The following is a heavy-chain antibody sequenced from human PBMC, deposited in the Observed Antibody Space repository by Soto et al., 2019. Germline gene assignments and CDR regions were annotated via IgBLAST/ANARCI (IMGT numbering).Heavy chain of an antibody. CDR2: ISSSSSYI. V-gene: IGHV3-21*01. D-gene: IGHD5-12*01. CDR3: MRGNTGYGNFDY. Sequence: GGSLRLSCAASGFTFSSYSMNWVRQAPGKGLEWVSSISSSSSYIYYADSVKGRFTISRDNAKNTVSLQMNSLKDEDTAVYYCMRGNTGYGNFDYWGQGTLVTVSS. CDR1: GFTFSSYS. J-gene: IGHJ4*02.